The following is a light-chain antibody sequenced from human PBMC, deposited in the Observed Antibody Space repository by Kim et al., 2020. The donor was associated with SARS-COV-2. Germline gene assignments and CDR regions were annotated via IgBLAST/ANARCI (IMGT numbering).Light chain of an antibody. CDR3: SSYTSSTTLV. CDR2: DVN. V-gene: IGLV2-14*03. Sequence: GQSITISCTGTSSDVGAYNYVSWYQQHPGKAPKLVIYDVNNRPSGVSDRFSGSKSGNTASLTISGRQAEDEADYYCSSYTSSTTLVFGGGTQLTVL. CDR1: SSDVGAYNY. J-gene: IGLJ2*01.